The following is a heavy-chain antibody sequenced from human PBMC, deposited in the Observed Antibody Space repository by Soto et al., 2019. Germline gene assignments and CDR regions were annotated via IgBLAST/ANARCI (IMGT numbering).Heavy chain of an antibody. CDR1: GGSISSSSYY. Sequence: SETLSLTCTVSGGSISSSSYYWGWIRQPPGKGLEWIGSIYYSGSTYYNPSLKSRVTISVDTSKNQFSLKLSSVTAAYTAVYYCARHWADDFWSGSFPGGMDVWGQGTTVTVSS. CDR3: ARHWADDFWSGSFPGGMDV. V-gene: IGHV4-39*01. D-gene: IGHD3-3*01. J-gene: IGHJ6*02. CDR2: IYYSGST.